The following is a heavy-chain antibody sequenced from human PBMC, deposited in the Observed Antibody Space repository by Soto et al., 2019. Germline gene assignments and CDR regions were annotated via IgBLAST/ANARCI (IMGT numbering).Heavy chain of an antibody. CDR1: GFSFSYYA. V-gene: IGHV3-30-3*01. CDR2: MSFDGSKK. J-gene: IGHJ4*02. D-gene: IGHD3-22*01. Sequence: QVQLVESGGGVVQPGRSERLSCAGSGFSFSYYAMHWVRQAPGKGLEWVAVMSFDGSKKYYADSVNGRFTISRDNSKSTLYLQVNSPRAEDTAVYYCARSPSREYYDNNDYWGQGTLVTVPS. CDR3: ARSPSREYYDNNDY.